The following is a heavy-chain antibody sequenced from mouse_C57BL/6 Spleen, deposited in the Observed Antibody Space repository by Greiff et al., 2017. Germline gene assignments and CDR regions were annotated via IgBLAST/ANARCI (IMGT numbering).Heavy chain of an antibody. V-gene: IGHV5-17*01. Sequence: EVHLVESGGGLVKPGGSLKLSCAASGFTFSDYGMHWVRQAPEKGLEWVAYISSGSSTIYYADTVKGRFTISRDNAKNTLFLQMTSLRSEDTAMYYCARLTGLYYYAMDYWGQGTSVTVSS. D-gene: IGHD4-1*01. CDR1: GFTFSDYG. J-gene: IGHJ4*01. CDR2: ISSGSSTI. CDR3: ARLTGLYYYAMDY.